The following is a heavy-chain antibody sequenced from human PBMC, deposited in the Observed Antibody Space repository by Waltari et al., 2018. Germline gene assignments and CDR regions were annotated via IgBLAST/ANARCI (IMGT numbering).Heavy chain of an antibody. Sequence: EVQLVESGGGLVQPGGSLRLSCAASGFPFSSYGTGGVRQAPGKGLEWVANIKQDGSEKYYVDSVKGRFTISRDNAKNSLYLQMNSLRAEDTAVYYCARSSMVAMVFRGQGTLVTVSS. CDR3: ARSSMVAMVF. V-gene: IGHV3-7*01. D-gene: IGHD5-18*01. J-gene: IGHJ4*02. CDR1: GFPFSSYG. CDR2: IKQDGSEK.